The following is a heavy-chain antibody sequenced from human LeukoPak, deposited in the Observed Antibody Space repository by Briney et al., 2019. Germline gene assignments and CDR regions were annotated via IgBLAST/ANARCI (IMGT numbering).Heavy chain of an antibody. Sequence: GGSLRLSCAASGVTFSSYAMSWVRQAPGKGLEWVSGISGSGGSTYYADSVKGRFTISRDNSKHTLYLQMNSLRAEDTAVYYCAKDDNGGIREGWFDPWGQGTLVTVSS. J-gene: IGHJ5*02. CDR2: ISGSGGST. CDR1: GVTFSSYA. V-gene: IGHV3-23*01. D-gene: IGHD4-23*01. CDR3: AKDDNGGIREGWFDP.